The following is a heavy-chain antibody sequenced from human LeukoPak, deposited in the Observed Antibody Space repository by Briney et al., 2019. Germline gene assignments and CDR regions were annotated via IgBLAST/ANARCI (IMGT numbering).Heavy chain of an antibody. V-gene: IGHV3-11*06. CDR1: GFTFSDHY. CDR2: IDARSGIT. J-gene: IGHJ3*02. D-gene: IGHD3-3*01. Sequence: GGSLRLSCAASGFTFSDHYMDWVRQAPGKGLEWVSYIDARSGITYYADSVQGRFTISRDDARKSVFLQMDGLRVDDTAVYYCARTYDFGRGPPGDAFDNWGPGTWVIVSS. CDR3: ARTYDFGRGPPGDAFDN.